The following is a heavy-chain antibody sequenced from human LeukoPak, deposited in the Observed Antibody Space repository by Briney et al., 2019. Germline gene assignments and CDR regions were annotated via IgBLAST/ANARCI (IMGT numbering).Heavy chain of an antibody. CDR2: ISSDGSTT. CDR3: AKILRYYDSKAVDY. D-gene: IGHD3-22*01. Sequence: GGSLRLSCGASGFHFSTSWMLWVRQVPGEGLVWVVRISSDGSTTTHAAPVKGRFTIASDNSKNTLYLQINSLRAEDTAVYYCAKILRYYDSKAVDYWGQGTLVTVSA. J-gene: IGHJ4*02. CDR1: GFHFSTSW. V-gene: IGHV3-74*03.